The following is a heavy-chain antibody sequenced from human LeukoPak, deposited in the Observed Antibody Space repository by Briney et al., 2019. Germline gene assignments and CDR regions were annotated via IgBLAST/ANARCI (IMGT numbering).Heavy chain of an antibody. CDR2: ISAYNGNT. Sequence: ASVKVSCKASGYTFTSYAMNWVRQAPGQGLEWMGWISAYNGNTNYAQKLQGRVTMTTDTSTSTAYMELRSLRSDDTAVYYCARDGRDGYLKWPSYYYYMDVWGKGTTVTISS. D-gene: IGHD5-24*01. CDR3: ARDGRDGYLKWPSYYYYMDV. CDR1: GYTFTSYA. V-gene: IGHV1-18*01. J-gene: IGHJ6*03.